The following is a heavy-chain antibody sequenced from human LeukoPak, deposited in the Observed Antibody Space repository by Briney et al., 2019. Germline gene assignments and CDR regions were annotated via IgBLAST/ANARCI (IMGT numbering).Heavy chain of an antibody. CDR1: GFTFSSYG. CDR3: ARDVWDYGGNSEGAFDI. V-gene: IGHV3-30*02. J-gene: IGHJ3*02. CDR2: IRYDGSNK. D-gene: IGHD4-23*01. Sequence: PGGSLRLSCAASGFTFSSYGMHWVRQAPGKGLEWVAFIRYDGSNKYYADSVKGRFTISRDNSKNTLYLQMNSLRAEDTAVYYCARDVWDYGGNSEGAFDIWGQGTMVTVSS.